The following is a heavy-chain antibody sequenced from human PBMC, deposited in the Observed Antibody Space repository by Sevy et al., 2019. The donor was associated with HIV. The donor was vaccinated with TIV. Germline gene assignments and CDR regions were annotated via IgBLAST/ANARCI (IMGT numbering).Heavy chain of an antibody. CDR1: GFTFSPYW. Sequence: GSLRLSCAASGFTFSPYWMTWVRQAPGKGLEWVANIRPDGSDKYYVDSVKGRFTISRDNAKNSLYLQMNSLRADDTAMYYCARGVGFDCWGQGALVTVSS. J-gene: IGHJ4*02. CDR3: ARGVGFDC. CDR2: IRPDGSDK. V-gene: IGHV3-7*01. D-gene: IGHD1-26*01.